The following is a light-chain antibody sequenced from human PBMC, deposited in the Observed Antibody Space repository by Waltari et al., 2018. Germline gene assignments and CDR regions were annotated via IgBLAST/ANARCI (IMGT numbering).Light chain of an antibody. V-gene: IGLV1-47*01. J-gene: IGLJ2*01. Sequence: QSVLTQPPSASGTPGQRVTLSCSGGVPNIGSNYVFWYQQVPGTTPTLVISRNDRRPSEVPDRFSGFQSGTSASRAISGLRPEDEAHYFCASWDDNLSGVLFGGGTKLTVL. CDR1: VPNIGSNY. CDR3: ASWDDNLSGVL. CDR2: RND.